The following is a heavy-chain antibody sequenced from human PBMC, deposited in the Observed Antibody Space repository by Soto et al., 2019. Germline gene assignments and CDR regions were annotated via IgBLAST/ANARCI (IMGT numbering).Heavy chain of an antibody. V-gene: IGHV4-31*03. CDR1: GGSVNSGTYY. Sequence: SETLSLTCTVSGGSVNSGTYYWSWIRQHPGKGLEWIGYIYFSGSTYYNPSLKSRVTISLDTSQNQFTLDLTSMTAADTALYYCATATYSRSWYAPWGQGNLITVS. CDR3: ATATYSRSWYAP. D-gene: IGHD6-13*01. CDR2: IYFSGST. J-gene: IGHJ5*02.